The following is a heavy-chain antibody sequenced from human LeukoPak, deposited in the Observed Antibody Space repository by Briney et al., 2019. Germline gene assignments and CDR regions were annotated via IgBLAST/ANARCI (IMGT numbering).Heavy chain of an antibody. CDR2: IDGSNYI. J-gene: IGHJ1*01. Sequence: GGSLRLSCAASGFAFSLYNMNWVRQAPGKGLEWVSCIDGSNYIYYADSVKGRFTVSRDNAKNLLYLQLNRLRAEDTAVYYCARDEGLPAEFFQHWGQGTLDTVSS. V-gene: IGHV3-21*01. CDR3: ARDEGLPAEFFQH. CDR1: GFAFSLYN. D-gene: IGHD3/OR15-3a*01.